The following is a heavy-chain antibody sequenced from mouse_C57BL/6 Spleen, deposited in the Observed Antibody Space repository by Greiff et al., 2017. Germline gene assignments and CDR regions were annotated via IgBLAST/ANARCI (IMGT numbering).Heavy chain of an antibody. CDR1: GFTFSSYA. V-gene: IGHV5-9-1*02. Sequence: EVNVVESGEGLVKPGGSLKLSCAASGFTFSSYAMSWVRQTPEKRLEWVAYISSGGDYIYYADTVQGRFTISRDNARNTLYLHMSSLKSEETAMYYCTRVGYDYGGFAYWGQGTLVTVSA. D-gene: IGHD2-4*01. CDR3: TRVGYDYGGFAY. CDR2: ISSGGDYI. J-gene: IGHJ3*01.